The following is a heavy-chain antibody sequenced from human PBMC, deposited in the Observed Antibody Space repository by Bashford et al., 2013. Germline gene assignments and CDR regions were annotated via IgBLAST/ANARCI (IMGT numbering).Heavy chain of an antibody. D-gene: IGHD6-13*01. Sequence: SASVKVSCKASGYTFTGYYMHWVRQAPGQGLEWMGWINPNSGGTNYAQKFQGRVTMTRDTSISTAYMELSRLRSDDTAVYYCARSRDRSIAAASRYWGQGTLVTVSS. J-gene: IGHJ4*02. CDR2: INPNSGGT. CDR3: ARSRDRSIAAASRY. CDR1: GYTFTGYY. V-gene: IGHV1-2*02.